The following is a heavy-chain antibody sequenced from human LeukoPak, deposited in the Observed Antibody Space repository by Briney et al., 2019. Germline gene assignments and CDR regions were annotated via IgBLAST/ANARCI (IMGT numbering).Heavy chain of an antibody. V-gene: IGHV3-23*01. CDR1: GITLSNYG. CDR3: AKRGVVIRVILVGFHKEANYFDS. Sequence: GGSLRLSCAVSGITLSNYGMRWVRQAPGKGMEWVAGINGSDGRTKYADSEKGRFTVSRDNPKNTLYLQMNSLRAEDTAVYFCAKRGVVIRVILVGFHKEANYFDSWGQGALVTVSS. J-gene: IGHJ4*02. CDR2: INGSDGRT. D-gene: IGHD3-22*01.